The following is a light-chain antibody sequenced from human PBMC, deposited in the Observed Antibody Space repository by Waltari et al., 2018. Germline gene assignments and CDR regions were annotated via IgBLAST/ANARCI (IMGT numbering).Light chain of an antibody. Sequence: EIVMTQSPATLSVSPGDTATLSCRSSPSVSSNLAWYQQKPGQAPRLLIYGASTRATGIPARCSGSGSGTEFTLTISSMQSEDVAVYYCQQYNNWPPYTFGQGTKLEIK. V-gene: IGKV3-15*01. CDR1: PSVSSN. CDR3: QQYNNWPPYT. CDR2: GAS. J-gene: IGKJ2*01.